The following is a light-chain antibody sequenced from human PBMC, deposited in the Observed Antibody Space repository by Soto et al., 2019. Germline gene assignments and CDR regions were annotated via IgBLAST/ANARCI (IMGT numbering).Light chain of an antibody. CDR1: SRDVGGYNY. CDR3: SSYVNYRTVVV. CDR2: EVS. Sequence: QSALAQPASVSGSPGQSITISCTGTSRDVGGYNYVSWHQQHLGKAPKLIITEVSNRPSGVPNRFSGSKSGNTASLTISGLQAEDEADYYCSSYVNYRTVVVFGGGTKLTVL. J-gene: IGLJ2*01. V-gene: IGLV2-14*01.